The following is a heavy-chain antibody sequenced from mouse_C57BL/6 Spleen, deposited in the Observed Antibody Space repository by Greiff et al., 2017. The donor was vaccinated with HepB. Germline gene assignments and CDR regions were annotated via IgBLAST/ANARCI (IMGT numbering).Heavy chain of an antibody. CDR1: GFSLTSYG. D-gene: IGHD1-1*01. V-gene: IGHV2-6-1*01. CDR2: IWSDGST. Sequence: VKLMESGPGLVAPSQSLSITCTVSGFSLTSYGVHWVRQPPGKGLEWLVVIWSDGSTTYNSALKSRLSISKDNSKSQVFLKMNSLQTDDTAMYYCARQGDYYGSSYDYFDYWGQGTTLTVSS. CDR3: ARQGDYYGSSYDYFDY. J-gene: IGHJ2*01.